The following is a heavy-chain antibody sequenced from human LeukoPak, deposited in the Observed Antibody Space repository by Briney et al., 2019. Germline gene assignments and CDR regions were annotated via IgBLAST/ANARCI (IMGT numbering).Heavy chain of an antibody. CDR1: GDSINTNIYY. J-gene: IGHJ4*02. V-gene: IGHV4-39*01. CDR2: VYYSGST. D-gene: IGHD4-17*01. CDR3: ARPHTVTTWGFGY. Sequence: PSETLSLTCTASGDSINTNIYYWGWIRQPPGKGLEWIGHVYYSGSTYSSPSLKSRVTISVDTSKNQFSLKLSSVTAADTAVYYCARPHTVTTWGFGYWGQGTLVTVSS.